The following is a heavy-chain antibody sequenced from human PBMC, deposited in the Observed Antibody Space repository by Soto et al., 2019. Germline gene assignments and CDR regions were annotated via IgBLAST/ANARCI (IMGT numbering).Heavy chain of an antibody. CDR2: INSDGSST. J-gene: IGHJ6*02. CDR3: ARNGIGNYYGMDV. D-gene: IGHD1-26*01. V-gene: IGHV3-74*01. Sequence: RRLSCAASGFTFSSYWMHWVRQAPGKGLVWVSRINSDGSSTSYADSVKGRFTISRDNAKNTLYLQMNSLRAEDTAVYYCARNGIGNYYGMDVWGQGTTVTVSS. CDR1: GFTFSSYW.